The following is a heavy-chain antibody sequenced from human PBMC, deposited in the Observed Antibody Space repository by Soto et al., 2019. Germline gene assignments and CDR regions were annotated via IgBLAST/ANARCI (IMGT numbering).Heavy chain of an antibody. V-gene: IGHV1-69*13. Sequence: SVKVSCKASGGSFRTNTISWVRQAPGQGLEWMGQIIPVFGTPDYSQRFQGRITIIADESTSTVYMELGSLRAEDTAVYYCATDRHYGLAVWGQGATVTVSS. CDR2: IIPVFGTP. J-gene: IGHJ6*02. CDR3: ATDRHYGLAV. CDR1: GGSFRTNT.